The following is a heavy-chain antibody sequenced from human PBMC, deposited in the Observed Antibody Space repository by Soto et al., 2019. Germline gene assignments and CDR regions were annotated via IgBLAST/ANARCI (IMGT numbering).Heavy chain of an antibody. J-gene: IGHJ6*02. CDR3: ARDYRRHRYYYYYSGMDV. Sequence: VQLVESGGGLVQPGGSLRLSCGVSEFMFSGYSMNWVRQAPGKGLEWIGYIYYSGSTYYNPSLKSRVTISVDTSKNQFSLKLSSVTAADTAVYYCARDYRRHRYYYYYSGMDVWGQGTTVTVSS. V-gene: IGHV4-30-4*08. CDR2: IYYSGST. CDR1: EFMFSGYSM. D-gene: IGHD3-10*01.